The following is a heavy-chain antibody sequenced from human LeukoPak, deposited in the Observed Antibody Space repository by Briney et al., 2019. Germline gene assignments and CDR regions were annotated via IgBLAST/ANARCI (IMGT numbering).Heavy chain of an antibody. CDR2: VSGSGGFT. CDR3: APSHLFYQDNFAYYPT. V-gene: IGHV3-23*01. CDR1: PVTFSKYA. Sequence: PGGSLRLSCAASPVTFSKYAVAWVRPPPGKGLEWVSTVSGSGGFTLYAESVKGRFTLSRDSSEKTLFLQMNSLRAEDTAVYYCAPSHLFYQDNFAYYPTWGQGTLVTVSS. D-gene: IGHD3-16*01. J-gene: IGHJ4*02.